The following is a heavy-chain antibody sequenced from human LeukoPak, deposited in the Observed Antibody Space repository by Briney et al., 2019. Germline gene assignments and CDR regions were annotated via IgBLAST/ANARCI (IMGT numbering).Heavy chain of an antibody. V-gene: IGHV4-30-2*01. J-gene: IGHJ4*02. Sequence: SETLSLTCTVSGGSISSGGYYWSWIRQPPGKGLDWIGYIYHSGSTYYNPSLKSRVTISVDRSKNQFSLKLSSVTAADTAVYYCARTGPYDSSGYYYLRIFDYWGQGTLVTVSS. CDR1: GGSISSGGYY. D-gene: IGHD3-22*01. CDR2: IYHSGST. CDR3: ARTGPYDSSGYYYLRIFDY.